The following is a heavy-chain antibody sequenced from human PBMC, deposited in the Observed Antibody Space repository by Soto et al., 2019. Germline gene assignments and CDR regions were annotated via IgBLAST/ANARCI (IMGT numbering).Heavy chain of an antibody. CDR3: ARSQGEQQLVDAFDI. CDR1: GFTFSRFS. D-gene: IGHD2-15*01. Sequence: LRLSCAASGFTFSRFSLHWVRQAPGRGLEWVADISYDGSNKYYADFVKGRFTISRDSSKNTLYLQMNSLRAGDTAVYYCARSQGEQQLVDAFDIWGQGTMVTVSS. V-gene: IGHV3-30-3*01. J-gene: IGHJ3*02. CDR2: ISYDGSNK.